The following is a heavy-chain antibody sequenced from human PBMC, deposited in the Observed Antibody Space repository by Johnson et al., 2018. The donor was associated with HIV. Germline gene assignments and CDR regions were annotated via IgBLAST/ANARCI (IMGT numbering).Heavy chain of an antibody. CDR3: ARSKDCSVGTCPDI. V-gene: IGHV3-30*03. CDR2: ISYDGSNK. J-gene: IGHJ3*02. D-gene: IGHD2-15*01. CDR1: GFNFDDYG. Sequence: QVQLVESGGGVVQTGRSLRLSCAPSGFNFDDYGMSWVRQAPGKGLEWVAVISYDGSNKYYADSVKGRFTISRDNTNNSLYLQMNSLKAEDTAVYYCARSKDCSVGTCPDIWGQGTMVTVSS.